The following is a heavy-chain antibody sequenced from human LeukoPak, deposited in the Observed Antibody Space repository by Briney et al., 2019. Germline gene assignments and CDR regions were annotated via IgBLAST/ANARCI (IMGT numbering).Heavy chain of an antibody. D-gene: IGHD5-18*01. CDR3: ARAPSGFTYGPGDH. CDR2: ISTYDGNA. CDR1: GYTFTGYY. Sequence: ASVKVSCKASGYTFTGYYMHWVRQAPGQGLEWMGWISTYDGNANYAQKLQGRVTMTTDTSTITAYMELRSLRSDDTAVYYCARAPSGFTYGPGDHWGQGTLVTVSS. V-gene: IGHV1-18*04. J-gene: IGHJ4*02.